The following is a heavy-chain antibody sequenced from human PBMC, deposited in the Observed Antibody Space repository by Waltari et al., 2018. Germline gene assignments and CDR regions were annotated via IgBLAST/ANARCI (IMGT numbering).Heavy chain of an antibody. J-gene: IGHJ6*03. CDR1: GGSFRGYY. CDR3: ARVVAAAGNYYYYYYMDV. D-gene: IGHD6-13*01. Sequence: QVQLQQWGAGLLKPSETLSLTCAVYGGSFRGYYWSWLRQPPGKGLEWIGEINHSGSTNYNPSLKSLGTISVDTSKNQCSLKLSSVTAADTAVYYCARVVAAAGNYYYYYYMDVWGKGTTVTVSS. V-gene: IGHV4-34*01. CDR2: INHSGST.